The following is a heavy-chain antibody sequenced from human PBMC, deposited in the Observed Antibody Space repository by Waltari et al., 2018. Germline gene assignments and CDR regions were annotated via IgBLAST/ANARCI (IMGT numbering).Heavy chain of an antibody. Sequence: EVQLVESGGGLVQPGGSLRLSCAASGFSFSTSWMDWVRQAAGKGVEWVANIKGDGSEKYYVYSGKGRFTISRDNAKNSVYLQMNSLRVDDTAVYYCSISLNVWGQGTTVTVSS. J-gene: IGHJ6*01. CDR3: SISLNV. CDR1: GFSFSTSW. V-gene: IGHV3-7*01. CDR2: IKGDGSEK.